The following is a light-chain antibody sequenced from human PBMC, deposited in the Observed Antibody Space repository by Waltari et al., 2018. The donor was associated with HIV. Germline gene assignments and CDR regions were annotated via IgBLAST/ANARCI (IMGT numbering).Light chain of an antibody. V-gene: IGLV7-43*01. J-gene: IGLJ1*01. CDR1: TGAVTNSYY. Sequence: QTVVTQEPSLTVSPGGTVTPTCASNTGAVTNSYYPNWFQQKPGQPPRALIYSTDSKHSWTPARFSGSLLGGRAALTLSGAQPEDEAEYYCLLYYDGARVFGTGTKVTVL. CDR2: STD. CDR3: LLYYDGARV.